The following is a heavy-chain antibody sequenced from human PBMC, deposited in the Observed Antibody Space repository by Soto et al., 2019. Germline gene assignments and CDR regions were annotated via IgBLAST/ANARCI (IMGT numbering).Heavy chain of an antibody. CDR3: ASCGGSCYSHYYGMDV. Sequence: PGESLKISCKGSGYSFTSYWIGWVRQMPGKGLEWMGIIYPGDSDTRYSPSFQGQVTISADKSISTAYLQWSSLKASDTAVYYCASCGGSCYSHYYGMDVWGQGTTVTVSS. D-gene: IGHD2-15*01. J-gene: IGHJ6*02. V-gene: IGHV5-51*01. CDR1: GYSFTSYW. CDR2: IYPGDSDT.